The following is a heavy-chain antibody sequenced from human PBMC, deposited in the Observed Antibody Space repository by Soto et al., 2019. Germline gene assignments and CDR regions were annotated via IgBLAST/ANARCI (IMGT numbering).Heavy chain of an antibody. CDR1: GFTFSSYA. D-gene: IGHD3-10*01. CDR2: ISGSGGST. CDR3: AKNSGSGSYRLLDFDY. V-gene: IGHV3-23*01. J-gene: IGHJ4*02. Sequence: GGSLRLSCAASGFTFSSYAMSWVRQAPGKGLEWVSAISGSGGSTYYADSVKGRFTISRDNSKNTLYLQMNSLRAEDTAVYYCAKNSGSGSYRLLDFDYWGQGTLVTVSS.